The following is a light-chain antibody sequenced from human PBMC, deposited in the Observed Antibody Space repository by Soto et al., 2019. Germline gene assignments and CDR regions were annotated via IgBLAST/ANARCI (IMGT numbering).Light chain of an antibody. CDR1: QSVSNSY. Sequence: EIVLTQSPATLSLSPGERATLSCGASQSVSNSYLARYQQKPGLAPRLLIYDASSRATGIPDRFSGSGSGTDFTLTITRLEPEDFAVYYCQHYGGSPPNTFGQGTKLEIK. V-gene: IGKV3D-20*01. CDR3: QHYGGSPPNT. J-gene: IGKJ2*01. CDR2: DAS.